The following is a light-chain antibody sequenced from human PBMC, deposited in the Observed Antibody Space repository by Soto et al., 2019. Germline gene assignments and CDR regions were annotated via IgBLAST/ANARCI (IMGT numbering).Light chain of an antibody. CDR1: QEINSY. CDR2: AAS. V-gene: IGKV1-39*01. J-gene: IGKJ4*01. CDR3: QQSFITPFT. Sequence: DIQMTQFPSSLAASVGDRITITCRANQEINSYVNWYVQKPGKAPDLLVYAASSLQSGVPSRFSGSVSGTDFILTISSLQPEDSATYYCQQSFITPFTFGGGTKVEVK.